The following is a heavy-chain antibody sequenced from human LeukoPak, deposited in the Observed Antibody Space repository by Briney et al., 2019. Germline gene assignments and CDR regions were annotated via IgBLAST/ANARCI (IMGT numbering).Heavy chain of an antibody. CDR3: ARTRGNSFLYYYGMDV. CDR1: GGSFSGYY. J-gene: IGHJ6*02. Sequence: SQTLSLTCAVYGGSFSGYYWSWIRQPPGKGLEWIGEINHSGSTNYNPSLKSRVTISVDTSKNQFSLKLSSVTAADTAVYYCARTRGNSFLYYYGMDVWGQGTTVTVSS. CDR2: INHSGST. V-gene: IGHV4-34*01. D-gene: IGHD4-23*01.